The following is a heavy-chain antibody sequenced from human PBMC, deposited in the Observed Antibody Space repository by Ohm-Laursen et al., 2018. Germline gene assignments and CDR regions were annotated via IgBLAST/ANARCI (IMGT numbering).Heavy chain of an antibody. Sequence: SGDLSLTCTVSSGSISSYYWSWIRQPPGKGLEWIGYIDYRGSTKYNPSLRSRVTMSIDTSRNQFSLKLSSVTAADTAVYYCATTTMDTSGWFGNYFDSWGQGTLVTVSA. D-gene: IGHD6-19*01. CDR3: ATTTMDTSGWFGNYFDS. CDR2: IDYRGST. V-gene: IGHV4-59*08. CDR1: SGSISSYY. J-gene: IGHJ4*02.